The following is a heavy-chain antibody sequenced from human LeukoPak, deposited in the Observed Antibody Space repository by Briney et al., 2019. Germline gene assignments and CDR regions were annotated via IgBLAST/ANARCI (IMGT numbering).Heavy chain of an antibody. D-gene: IGHD5-18*01. V-gene: IGHV4-4*07. CDR1: GGSISSYY. J-gene: IGHJ4*02. CDR3: ARGRRYSYGGPYYFDY. Sequence: SETLSLTCTVSGGSISSYYWSWIRQPAGKGLEWIGRIYTSGSTNYNPSLKSRVTMSVDTSKNQFSLKLSSVTAADTAVYYCARGRRYSYGGPYYFDYWGQGTLVTVSS. CDR2: IYTSGST.